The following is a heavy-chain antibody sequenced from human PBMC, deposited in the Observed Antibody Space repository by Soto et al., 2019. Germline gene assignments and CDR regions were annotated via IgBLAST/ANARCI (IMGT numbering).Heavy chain of an antibody. V-gene: IGHV3-74*01. D-gene: IGHD3-10*01. J-gene: IGHJ4*02. CDR1: GFPFSSYW. CDR2: INSDGSST. CDR3: ARGGYYYGSGSYINLFDY. Sequence: GGSLRLSCTASGFPFSSYWMHWVRQAPGKGLVWVSRINSDGSSTSYADSVKGRFTISRDNAKNTLYLQMNSLRAEDTAVYYCARGGYYYGSGSYINLFDYWGQGTLVTVSS.